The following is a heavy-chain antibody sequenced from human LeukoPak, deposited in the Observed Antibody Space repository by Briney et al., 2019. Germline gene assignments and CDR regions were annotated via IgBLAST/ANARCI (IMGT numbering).Heavy chain of an antibody. V-gene: IGHV3-23*01. J-gene: IGHJ3*02. CDR3: AKGGYYYDSSGYHDAFDI. CDR1: GFTFSSYA. Sequence: PGGSLRLSCAASGFTFSSYAMSWVRQAPGKGLEWVSAISGSGGSTYYADSVKGRFTISRDNSKNTLYLQMNSLRAEDTAVYYCAKGGYYYDSSGYHDAFDIWGQGTMVTVSS. CDR2: ISGSGGST. D-gene: IGHD3-22*01.